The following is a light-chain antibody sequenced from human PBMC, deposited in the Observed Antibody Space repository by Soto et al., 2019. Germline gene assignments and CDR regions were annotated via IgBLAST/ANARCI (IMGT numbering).Light chain of an antibody. Sequence: QSALTQPAYVSGSPGQSISLSCTGTSSDVGGYNYVSWYQQHPGKAPKFMIYDVSNRPSGVSNRFSGSKSGNTASLTISGLQAEDEADYYCSSYTTSNTRQIVFGTGTKVTVL. CDR2: DVS. V-gene: IGLV2-14*01. CDR3: SSYTTSNTRQIV. J-gene: IGLJ1*01. CDR1: SSDVGGYNY.